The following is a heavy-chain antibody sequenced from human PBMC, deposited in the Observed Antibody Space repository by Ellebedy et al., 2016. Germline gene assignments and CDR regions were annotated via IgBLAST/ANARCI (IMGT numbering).Heavy chain of an antibody. CDR2: ISGAGYTT. V-gene: IGHV3-23*01. Sequence: GGSLRLXCVASGFTFRNFFMSWIRRAPGKGLEWVATISGAGYTTFFADSVKGRFTISRDNSKNTLYLQMNNLRVDDTALYYCRQGHYFDQWGQGALVTVSS. CDR1: GFTFRNFF. J-gene: IGHJ4*02. CDR3: RQGHYFDQ.